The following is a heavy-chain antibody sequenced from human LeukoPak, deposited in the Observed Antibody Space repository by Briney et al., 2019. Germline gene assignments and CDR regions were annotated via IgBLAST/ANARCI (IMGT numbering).Heavy chain of an antibody. V-gene: IGHV3-23*01. CDR2: ISGGGGST. CDR1: GFTFSDYA. J-gene: IGHJ4*02. Sequence: GGSLRLSCAASGFTFSDYAMSWVRQAPGKGLEWVSAISGGGGSTYYADSVKGRFTISRDNSKNTLYVQMNSLGAEDTAIYYCAKDGAAAGNLDYWGQGTLVTVS. D-gene: IGHD6-13*01. CDR3: AKDGAAAGNLDY.